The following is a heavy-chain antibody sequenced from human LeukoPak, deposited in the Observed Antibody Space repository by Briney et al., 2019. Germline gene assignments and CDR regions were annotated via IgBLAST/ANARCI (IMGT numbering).Heavy chain of an antibody. CDR2: IYYSGNF. D-gene: IGHD3-3*01. V-gene: IGHV4-59*08. J-gene: IGHJ4*02. CDR1: GYSITSYY. Sequence: SETLSLTCTVSGYSITSYYWSWIRQPPGKGLEWIGYIYYSGNFNYNPSLKSRLTMSVDTSKNQFSLKLSSVTAADTAVYYCASVYTVYYDFWSGYSYYFDYWGQGTLVTVSS. CDR3: ASVYTVYYDFWSGYSYYFDY.